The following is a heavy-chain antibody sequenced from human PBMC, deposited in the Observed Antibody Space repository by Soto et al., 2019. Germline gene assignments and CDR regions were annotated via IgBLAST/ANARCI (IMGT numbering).Heavy chain of an antibody. J-gene: IGHJ6*02. CDR1: GFTFSNYG. CDR2: ISYDGGNK. CDR3: ARREQLAPYYFHYYGMDV. D-gene: IGHD6-6*01. V-gene: IGHV3-30*03. Sequence: GGSLRLSCASSGFTFSNYGMHWVRQAPGKGLEWVAVISYDGGNKYYADSVKGRFTISRDNSKNTVSLQMNSLRAEDTAVYYCARREQLAPYYFHYYGMDVWGQGTTVTVSS.